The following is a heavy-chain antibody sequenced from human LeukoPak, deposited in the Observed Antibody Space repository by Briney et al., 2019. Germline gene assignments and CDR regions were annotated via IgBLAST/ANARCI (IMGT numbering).Heavy chain of an antibody. V-gene: IGHV3-48*03. CDR1: GFTFSSYE. Sequence: GGSLRPSCAASGFTFSSYEMNWVRQAPGKGLEGVSYISSSGSTIYYADSVKGRFTISRDNAKNSLYLQMNSLRAEDTAVYYCARDDRFLEWLFNYYGIDVWGQGTTVTVSS. CDR3: ARDDRFLEWLFNYYGIDV. CDR2: ISSSGSTI. D-gene: IGHD3-3*01. J-gene: IGHJ6*02.